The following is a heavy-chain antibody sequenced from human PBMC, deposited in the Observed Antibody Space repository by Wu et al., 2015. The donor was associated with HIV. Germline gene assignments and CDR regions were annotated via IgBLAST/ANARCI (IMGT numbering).Heavy chain of an antibody. CDR1: GGTFSNYA. V-gene: IGHV1-69*12. CDR2: IIPLFATA. J-gene: IGHJ4*02. D-gene: IGHD3-10*01. Sequence: QVHLVQSGAEMKKPGSSVKVSCKAFGGTFSNYAISWVRQAPGQGLEWMGGIIPLFATANYAQKFQGRVTITADESTSTAYMDVSGLRSDDTAVYYCARGLLLWFGESTNGGDYWGQGTLVTVSS. CDR3: ARGLLLWFGESTNGGDY.